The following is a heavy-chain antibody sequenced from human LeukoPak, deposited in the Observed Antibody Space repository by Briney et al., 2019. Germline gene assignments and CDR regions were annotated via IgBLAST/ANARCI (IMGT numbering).Heavy chain of an antibody. CDR2: ISSSGSTI. CDR3: ARDRGSSWSDYYYYYGMDV. V-gene: IGHV3-48*03. D-gene: IGHD6-13*01. Sequence: QPGGSLRFSCAASGFTFSSYEMNWVRQAPGKGPEWVSYISSSGSTIYYADSVKGRFTISRDNAKNSLYLQMNSLRAEDTAVYYCARDRGSSWSDYYYYYGMDVWGQGTTVTVSS. CDR1: GFTFSSYE. J-gene: IGHJ6*02.